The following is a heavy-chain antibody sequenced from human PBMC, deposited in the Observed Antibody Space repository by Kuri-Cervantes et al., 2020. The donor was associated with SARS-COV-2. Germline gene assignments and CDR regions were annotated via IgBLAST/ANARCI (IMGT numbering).Heavy chain of an antibody. CDR1: GFTFSSYD. V-gene: IGHV3-48*01. CDR3: ARDLGGVSGPFDY. D-gene: IGHD3-16*01. Sequence: GGSLRLSCAASGFTFSSYDMNWVRQAPGKGLEWVSYIRSSSSIIYYADSVKGRFTVSRDNSKNTVYLQMNSLRAEDTAVYYCARDLGGVSGPFDYWGQGTLVTVSS. CDR2: IRSSSSII. J-gene: IGHJ4*02.